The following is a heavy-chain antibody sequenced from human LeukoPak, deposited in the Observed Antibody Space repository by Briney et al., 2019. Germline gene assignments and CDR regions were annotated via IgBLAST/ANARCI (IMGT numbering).Heavy chain of an antibody. V-gene: IGHV4-61*01. CDR3: AREYSRSSAGGYYYYYMDV. D-gene: IGHD6-6*01. CDR2: ISYTGSS. CDR1: GGSVSSGSSY. Sequence: SETLSLTCTVSGGSVSSGSSYWSWIRQPPGKGLEWIGYISYTGSSIHNPSLKSRVTISVDTSKNQFSLRLSSVTAADTAVYYCAREYSRSSAGGYYYYYMDVWGKGTTVTVSS. J-gene: IGHJ6*03.